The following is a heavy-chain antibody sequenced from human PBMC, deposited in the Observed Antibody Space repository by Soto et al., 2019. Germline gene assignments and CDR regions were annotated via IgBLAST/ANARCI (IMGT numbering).Heavy chain of an antibody. J-gene: IGHJ4*02. Sequence: EVQLLESGGGLVQPGGSLRLSCAASGFSFSSYALSWVRQAPGKGLEWVSAISGDAGSTYYADSVKGRFTNSRDNSKNTLLLQMDSLRADDAAMYYCAKEISSRPRDFDHWGQGTLVTVSS. V-gene: IGHV3-23*01. CDR2: ISGDAGST. CDR3: AKEISSRPRDFDH. CDR1: GFSFSSYA. D-gene: IGHD6-6*01.